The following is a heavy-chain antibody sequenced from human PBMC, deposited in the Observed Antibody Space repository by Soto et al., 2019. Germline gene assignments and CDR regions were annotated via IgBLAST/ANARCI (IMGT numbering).Heavy chain of an antibody. D-gene: IGHD5-18*01. Sequence: QITLRESAPTLVKPTQTLTLTCTFSGFSFSTRGVGVAWFRQPPGGTLEWLALIYWDDDKRYSPSLRSNLTITKDASKVQVVLTMPNMDPVGTATYYCAHRLAYSYRFDYWGQGALVTVSS. J-gene: IGHJ4*02. CDR3: AHRLAYSYRFDY. CDR1: GFSFSTRGVG. CDR2: IYWDDDK. V-gene: IGHV2-5*02.